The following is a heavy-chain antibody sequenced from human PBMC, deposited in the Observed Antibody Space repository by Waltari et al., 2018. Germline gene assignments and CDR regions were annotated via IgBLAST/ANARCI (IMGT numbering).Heavy chain of an antibody. CDR2: IAYNGRT. Sequence: QVQLQESGPGLVKPSETLSLTCAVSGDSINNYYWNWIPQPPGKELEWIGYIAYNGRTNYNPSLQRPVTLSVDPSTTPFSLKLTSVTAADTSVYYCGRSFDFWSGYPLDYWGPGSLVTVSS. J-gene: IGHJ4*02. CDR3: GRSFDFWSGYPLDY. D-gene: IGHD3-3*01. V-gene: IGHV4-59*01. CDR1: GDSINNYY.